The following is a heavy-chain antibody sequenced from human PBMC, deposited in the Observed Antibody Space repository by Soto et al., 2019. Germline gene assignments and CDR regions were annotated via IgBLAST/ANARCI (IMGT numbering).Heavy chain of an antibody. CDR1: GFTFSNAW. CDR3: TTGVVVPAAIGYYYYGMDV. J-gene: IGHJ6*02. CDR2: IKSKTDGGTT. V-gene: IGHV3-15*01. D-gene: IGHD2-2*01. Sequence: GGSLRLSCAASGFTFSNAWMSWVRQAPGKGLEWVGRIKSKTDGGTTGYAAPVKGRFTISRDDSKNTLYLQMNSLKTEDTAVYYCTTGVVVPAAIGYYYYGMDVWGQGITVTVSS.